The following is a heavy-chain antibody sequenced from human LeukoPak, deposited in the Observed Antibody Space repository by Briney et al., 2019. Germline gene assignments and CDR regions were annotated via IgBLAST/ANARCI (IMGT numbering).Heavy chain of an antibody. Sequence: PGGSLRLSXAASGFTFRSYPMNWVRQAPGKGLEWVSTISGSGGSTYYADSVKGRFTISRDNSKNTLYLQMNRLRAEDTAIYYCAKERTQTTSFDYWGRGTLVTVSS. CDR1: GFTFRSYP. V-gene: IGHV3-23*01. CDR3: AKERTQTTSFDY. J-gene: IGHJ4*02. D-gene: IGHD2/OR15-2a*01. CDR2: ISGSGGST.